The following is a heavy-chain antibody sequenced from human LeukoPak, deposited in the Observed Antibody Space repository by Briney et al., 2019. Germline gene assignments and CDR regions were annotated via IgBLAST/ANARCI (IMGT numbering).Heavy chain of an antibody. J-gene: IGHJ6*03. CDR3: ARDPSDYDFWSGYYSYYMDV. CDR1: GGSISSGDYY. Sequence: PSETLSLTCTVSGGSISSGDYYWSWIRQPPGKGLEWIGYIYYSGSTYYNPSLKSRVTISVDTSKNQFSLKLSSVTAADTAVYYCARDPSDYDFWSGYYSYYMDVWGKGTTVTVSS. CDR2: IYYSGST. V-gene: IGHV4-30-4*01. D-gene: IGHD3-3*01.